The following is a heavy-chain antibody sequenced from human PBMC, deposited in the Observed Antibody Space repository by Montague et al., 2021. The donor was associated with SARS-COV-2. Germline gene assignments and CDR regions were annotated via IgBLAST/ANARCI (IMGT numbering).Heavy chain of an antibody. V-gene: IGHV3-23*03. CDR1: GFTLSNPP. J-gene: IGHJ5*02. D-gene: IGHD3-9*01. CDR2: IHSAGRGT. Sequence: SLRLSCAASGFTLSNPPMSWVRQAPGKGLDWVSVIHSAGRGTYYADSVQGRFTISRDNLKNTVYLQMNSLRDVDTPLYYCAKVGDILTGYSLINLDAWGQGTLVVVSS. CDR3: AKVGDILTGYSLINLDA.